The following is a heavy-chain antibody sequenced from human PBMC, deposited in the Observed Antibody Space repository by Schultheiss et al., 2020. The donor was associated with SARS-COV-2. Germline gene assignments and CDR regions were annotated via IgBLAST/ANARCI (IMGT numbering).Heavy chain of an antibody. CDR2: INSDGSST. CDR1: GFTFSSYW. V-gene: IGHV3-74*01. D-gene: IGHD2-21*01. CDR3: AKERQQLIFDY. Sequence: GGSLRLSCAASGFTFSSYWMHWVRQAPGKGLVWVSRINSDGSSTSYADSVKGRFTISRDNAKNTLYLQMNSLRAEDTAVYYCAKERQQLIFDYWGQGTLVTVSS. J-gene: IGHJ4*02.